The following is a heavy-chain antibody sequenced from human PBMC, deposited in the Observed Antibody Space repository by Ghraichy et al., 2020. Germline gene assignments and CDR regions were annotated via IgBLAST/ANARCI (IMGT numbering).Heavy chain of an antibody. V-gene: IGHV3-23*01. D-gene: IGHD5-12*01. Sequence: GGSLRLSCAASGFTLISYAMSWVRQAPGKGLEWVSSIRGSGVGTYYADSVKGRFTVSRDNSKNTLYLQMNSLRAEDTAVYYCAKEKREYSGYAFDYWGQGTLVTVSS. CDR3: AKEKREYSGYAFDY. J-gene: IGHJ4*02. CDR1: GFTLISYA. CDR2: IRGSGVGT.